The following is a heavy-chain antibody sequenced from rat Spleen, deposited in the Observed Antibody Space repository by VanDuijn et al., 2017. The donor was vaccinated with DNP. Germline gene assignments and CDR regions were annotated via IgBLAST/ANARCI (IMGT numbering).Heavy chain of an antibody. CDR2: INTSGGTT. CDR3: ARHDYGSYYFDY. V-gene: IGHV5-46*01. J-gene: IGHJ2*01. CDR1: GFTFSNFP. Sequence: SMKLSCAASGFTFSNFPLAWVRQAPTKGLEWVATINTSGGTTYYRDSVKGRFTISRDNAKSTLYLQMDSLRSEDTATYYCARHDYGSYYFDYWGQGVMVTVSS. D-gene: IGHD1-3*01.